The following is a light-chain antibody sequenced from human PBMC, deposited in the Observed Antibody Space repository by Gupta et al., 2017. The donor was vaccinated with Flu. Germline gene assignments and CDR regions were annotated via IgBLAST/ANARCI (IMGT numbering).Light chain of an antibody. Sequence: VLTQSLATLSLSPGDRATLSCRASQYVRSDLAWYQQKPGQAPRLIIFDASHRAAGIPASFSGSWSGTLFTPTSSSLEPEDFAVYYCQQRYDSWTFGQGTTVEIK. J-gene: IGKJ1*01. CDR1: QYVRSD. V-gene: IGKV3-11*01. CDR3: QQRYDSWT. CDR2: DAS.